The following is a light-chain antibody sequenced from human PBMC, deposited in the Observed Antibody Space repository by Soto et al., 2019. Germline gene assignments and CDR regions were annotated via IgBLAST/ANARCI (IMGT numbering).Light chain of an antibody. CDR2: DAS. V-gene: IGKV1-5*01. Sequence: DIKMTQSPSTLSASVGDRVTITCRASQSISSWLAWYQQKPGKAPKLLIYDASSLESGVPSRFSGSGSGTEFTLTISSLQPDDFATYYCQQYNSYSPSLTFGGGTKV. CDR1: QSISSW. CDR3: QQYNSYSPSLT. J-gene: IGKJ4*01.